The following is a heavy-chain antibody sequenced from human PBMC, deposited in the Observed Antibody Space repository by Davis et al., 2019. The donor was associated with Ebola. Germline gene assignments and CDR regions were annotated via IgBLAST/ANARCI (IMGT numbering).Heavy chain of an antibody. J-gene: IGHJ2*01. CDR1: GFSFSTYA. CDR2: ISYDGSNK. V-gene: IGHV3-30*19. CDR3: ARDLPGGDWYFDL. Sequence: GESQKISCAASGFSFSTYAMYWVRQAPGKGLEWVAVISYDGSNKYYADSVKGRFTISRDNSKNTLYLQMSSLRAEDTAVYYCARDLPGGDWYFDLWGRGTLVTVSS. D-gene: IGHD1-14*01.